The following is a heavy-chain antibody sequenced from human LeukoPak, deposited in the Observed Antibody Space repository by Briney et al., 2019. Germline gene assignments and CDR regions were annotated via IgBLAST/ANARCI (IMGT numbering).Heavy chain of an antibody. J-gene: IGHJ4*02. V-gene: IGHV4-4*07. CDR1: GASISSSY. CDR3: ARDRSLMD. Sequence: SETLSLTCTVSGASISSSYWSWIRQPAGKGLEWIGRMQTSGTINYNPSLKGRVTMSVDTSKSQFSLRLKSVTAADTAVYYCARDRSLMDWGQGTLVTVSS. D-gene: IGHD3-10*01. CDR2: MQTSGTI.